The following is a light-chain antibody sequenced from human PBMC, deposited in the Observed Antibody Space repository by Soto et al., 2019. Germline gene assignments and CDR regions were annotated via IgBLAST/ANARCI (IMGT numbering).Light chain of an antibody. CDR3: QQYAGSPPKYT. CDR1: QSVSSSY. J-gene: IGKJ2*01. CDR2: SAS. Sequence: DMVFTQSPVTLSLSPGERATLSCRASQSVSSSYLAWYQQKPGQAPRLLIYSASSRAPGIPDRFSGRGSGTDFTLTISRLEPEDSAVYYCQQYAGSPPKYTFGQGTKVDIK. V-gene: IGKV3-20*01.